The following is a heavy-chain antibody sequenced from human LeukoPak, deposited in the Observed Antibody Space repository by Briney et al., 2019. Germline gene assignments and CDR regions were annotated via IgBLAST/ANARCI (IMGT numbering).Heavy chain of an antibody. V-gene: IGHV1-24*01. CDR3: ATSYGSYYYGMDV. D-gene: IGHD5-18*01. CDR2: FDPEDGET. J-gene: IGHJ6*02. CDR1: GYTLTELS. Sequence: ASVKVSCKVSGYTLTELSMHWVRQAPGKGLERMGGFDPEDGETIYAQKFQGRVTMTEDTYTDTDYMELSSLRSEDTAVYYCATSYGSYYYGMDVWGQGTTVTVSS.